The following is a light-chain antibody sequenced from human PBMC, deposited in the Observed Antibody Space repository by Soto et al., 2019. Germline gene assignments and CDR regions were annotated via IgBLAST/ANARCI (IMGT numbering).Light chain of an antibody. CDR3: QQYNHWPPLT. CDR2: GAS. Sequence: EIVMTQSPATLSVSPGERATLSCRASQSVGRKLAWYQQKPGQAPRLLIYGASTRATGSPARFSGSGSGTEFALPNRSLQSEDLAIYSCQQYNHWPPLTFGGGTKVEIK. CDR1: QSVGRK. J-gene: IGKJ4*01. V-gene: IGKV3-15*01.